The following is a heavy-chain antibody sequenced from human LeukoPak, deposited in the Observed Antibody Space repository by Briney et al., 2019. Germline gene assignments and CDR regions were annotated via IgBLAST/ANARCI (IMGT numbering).Heavy chain of an antibody. D-gene: IGHD3-10*01. J-gene: IGHJ4*02. CDR3: ARVVPFSYYPPMVRGVPDY. V-gene: IGHV1-69*04. CDR2: IIPILGIA. CDR1: GGTFSSYA. Sequence: ASVKVSCKASGGTFSSYAISWVRQAPGQGLEWMGRIIPILGIANYAQKFQGRVTITADKSTSTAYMELSSLRAEDTAVYYCARVVPFSYYPPMVRGVPDYWGQGTLVTVSS.